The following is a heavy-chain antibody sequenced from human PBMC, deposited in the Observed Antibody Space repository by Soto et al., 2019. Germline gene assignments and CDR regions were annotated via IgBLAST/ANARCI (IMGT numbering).Heavy chain of an antibody. CDR1: GGSVSSGSYY. Sequence: QVQLQESGPGLVKPSETLSLTCTVSGGSVSSGSYYWSWIRQPPGKGLEWIGYIYYSGSTNYNPSLKSRVTISVDTSKNQFSLKLSSVTAADTAVYYCARIPDDILTGYGSYGMDVWGQGTTVTVSS. J-gene: IGHJ6*02. V-gene: IGHV4-61*01. CDR2: IYYSGST. D-gene: IGHD3-9*01. CDR3: ARIPDDILTGYGSYGMDV.